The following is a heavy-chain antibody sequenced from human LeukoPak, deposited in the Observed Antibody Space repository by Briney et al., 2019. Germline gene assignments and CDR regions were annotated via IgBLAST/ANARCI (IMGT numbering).Heavy chain of an antibody. V-gene: IGHV3-30*02. Sequence: GGSLRLSCAASGFTFSSYSMNWVRQAPGKGLEWVAFIRYDGSNKYYADSVKGRFTISRDNSKNTPYLQMNSLRAEDTAVYYCAKDGPTVTTPDYWGQGTLVTVSS. CDR3: AKDGPTVTTPDY. J-gene: IGHJ4*02. CDR2: IRYDGSNK. D-gene: IGHD4-17*01. CDR1: GFTFSSYS.